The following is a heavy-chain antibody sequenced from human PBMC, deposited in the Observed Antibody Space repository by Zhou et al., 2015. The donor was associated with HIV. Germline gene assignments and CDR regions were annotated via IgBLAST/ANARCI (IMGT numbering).Heavy chain of an antibody. J-gene: IGHJ3*02. CDR3: ARTTVTTHDAFDI. Sequence: QVQLVQSGAEVKKPGASVKVSCKASGYTFTGYYVHWVRQAPGQGLEWMGWINPNSGNTNYAQNFQGRVTMTRDTSISTAYMELSSLRSEDTAVYYCARTTVTTHDAFDIWGQGTMVTSLQ. D-gene: IGHD4-17*01. V-gene: IGHV1-2*02. CDR1: GYTFTGYY. CDR2: INPNSGNT.